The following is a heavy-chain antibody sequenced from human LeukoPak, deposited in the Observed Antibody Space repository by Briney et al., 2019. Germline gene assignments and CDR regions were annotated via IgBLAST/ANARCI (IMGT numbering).Heavy chain of an antibody. J-gene: IGHJ6*04. V-gene: IGHV3-7*01. CDR3: VTRLCSISACRASSYLSFDV. Sequence: PGGSLRLSCAAPGFTFSNSWMSWVRQAPGKGLEWVATIKPDGSAQYYVDSVKGRFTVSRNNAENSLYLQLNSLRIEDTAVYYCVTRLCSISACRASSYLSFDVWGKGTTVTVSS. CDR2: IKPDGSAQ. CDR1: GFTFSNSW. D-gene: IGHD3-10*02.